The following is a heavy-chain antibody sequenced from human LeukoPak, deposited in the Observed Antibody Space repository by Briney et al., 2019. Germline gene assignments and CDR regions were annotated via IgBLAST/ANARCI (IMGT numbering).Heavy chain of an antibody. CDR3: XXXXXXXXXXXCYFYYYYGMDV. CDR1: GGSISSSSYY. CDR2: IYYSGST. J-gene: IGHJ6*02. V-gene: IGHV4-39*01. Sequence: SETLSLTCAVSGGSISSSSYYWGWIRQPPGKGLEWIGSIYYSGSTYYNPSLKSRVTISVDTSKNQFSLKLSSVTAADTAVYXXXXXXXXXXXXXCYFYYYYGMDVWGQGTTVTVSS.